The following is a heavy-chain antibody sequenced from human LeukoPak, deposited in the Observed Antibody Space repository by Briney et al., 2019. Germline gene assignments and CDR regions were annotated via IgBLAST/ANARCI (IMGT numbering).Heavy chain of an antibody. CDR2: IRYDGNDK. CDR1: GFTFSSYG. J-gene: IGHJ4*02. V-gene: IGHV3-30*02. CDR3: ARDLMGIAYRGAFYY. Sequence: PGGSLRLSCAASGFTFSSYGMHRVRQAPGKGLEWVAFIRYDGNDKYYADSVKGRFTISRDNSKNTLYLQMNSLRAEDTAVYYCARDLMGIAYRGAFYYWGQGTLVTVSS. D-gene: IGHD6-13*01.